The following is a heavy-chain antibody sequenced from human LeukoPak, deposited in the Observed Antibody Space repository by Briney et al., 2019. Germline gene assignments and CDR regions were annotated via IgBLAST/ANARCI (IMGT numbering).Heavy chain of an antibody. CDR3: AKSPPYPYYYYMDV. CDR1: GFTFSSYG. Sequence: GSLRLSCAASGFTFSSYGMHWVRQAPGEGLEWVAFIRYDGSNKYYADSVKGRFTISRDNSKNTLYLQMNSLRAEDTAVYYCAKSPPYPYYYYMDVWGKGTTVTVSS. V-gene: IGHV3-30*02. J-gene: IGHJ6*03. CDR2: IRYDGSNK.